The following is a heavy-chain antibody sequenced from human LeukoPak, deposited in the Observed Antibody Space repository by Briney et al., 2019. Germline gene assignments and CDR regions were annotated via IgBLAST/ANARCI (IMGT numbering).Heavy chain of an antibody. CDR1: GFTFSSYA. V-gene: IGHV3-23*01. CDR2: ISGSGGST. CDR3: AKGGTSFTDYYYYMDV. J-gene: IGHJ6*03. Sequence: GGSLRLSCAASGFTFSSYAMSWVRQAPGKGLEWVSAISGSGGSTYYADSVKGRFTISRDNSKNTLYLQMNSLRAEDTAVYYCAKGGTSFTDYYYYMDVWGKGTTVTVSS. D-gene: IGHD2-2*01.